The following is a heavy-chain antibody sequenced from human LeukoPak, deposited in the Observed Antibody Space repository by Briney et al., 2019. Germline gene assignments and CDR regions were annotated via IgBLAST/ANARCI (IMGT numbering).Heavy chain of an antibody. CDR1: GGSFSGYY. Sequence: PSETLSLTCAVYGGSFSGYYWSWIRQPPGKGLEWIGEINHSGSTNYNPSLKSRVTISVDTSKNQFSLKLSSVTAADTAVYYCASIRVGQRLVQDRALDIWGQGTMVTVSS. CDR3: ASIRVGQRLVQDRALDI. V-gene: IGHV4-34*01. J-gene: IGHJ3*02. CDR2: INHSGST. D-gene: IGHD6-13*01.